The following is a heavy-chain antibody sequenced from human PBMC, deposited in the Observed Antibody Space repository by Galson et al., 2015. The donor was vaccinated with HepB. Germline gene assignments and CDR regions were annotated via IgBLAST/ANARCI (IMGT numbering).Heavy chain of an antibody. CDR2: IKQDGSEE. CDR3: ARGSMVRGVIDFAEYDY. J-gene: IGHJ4*02. Sequence: SLRLSGAASGFTFSSYWMSWVRQAPGKGLEWVGNIKQDGSEEYYVDSVKGRFTISRDNAKNSLYLQMNSLRAEDTAVYYCARGSMVRGVIDFAEYDYWGQGTLVTVSS. V-gene: IGHV3-7*01. D-gene: IGHD3-10*01. CDR1: GFTFSSYW.